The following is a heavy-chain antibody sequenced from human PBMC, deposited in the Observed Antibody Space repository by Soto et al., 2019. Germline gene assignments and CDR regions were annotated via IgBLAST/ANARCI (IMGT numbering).Heavy chain of an antibody. J-gene: IGHJ3*01. CDR3: ARDLLGSFDV. V-gene: IGHV1-18*01. CDR1: DYSFTSYG. Sequence: QVQLVQSGAVVKKPGASVKVSCKASDYSFTSYGIGWVRQAPGRGLEWMGWINTNNGNTNSAQRLQVRVTMTADTSTRTAYMVLRSLRFADTAVYYCARDLLGSFDVWGQGTMVTISS. CDR2: INTNNGNT. D-gene: IGHD2-15*01.